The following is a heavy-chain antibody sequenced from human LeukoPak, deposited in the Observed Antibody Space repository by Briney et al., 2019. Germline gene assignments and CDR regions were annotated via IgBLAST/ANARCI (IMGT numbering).Heavy chain of an antibody. J-gene: IGHJ4*02. CDR1: GFTFYNYA. CDR3: AKIAAAGIGVDY. Sequence: GGSLRLSCAASGFTFYNYAMSWVRQAPGKGLEWVSAISGRDGNTYYADSVKGRFTISRDNSKNTLYLQMNSLRAEDTAVYYCAKIAAAGIGVDYWGQGTLVTVSS. V-gene: IGHV3-23*01. D-gene: IGHD6-13*01. CDR2: ISGRDGNT.